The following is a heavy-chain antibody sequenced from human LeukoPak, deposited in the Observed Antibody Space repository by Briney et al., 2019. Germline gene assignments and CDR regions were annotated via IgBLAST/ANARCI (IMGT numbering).Heavy chain of an antibody. J-gene: IGHJ5*02. CDR1: GGTFSSYA. CDR2: IIPIFGTA. Sequence: SVKVSCKASGGTFSSYAISWVRQAPGQGLEWMGGIIPIFGTANYAQKFQGRVTITTDESTSTAYMKLSSLRSEDTAVYYCAHRRAMIVVDPVGWFDPWGQGTLVTVSS. CDR3: AHRRAMIVVDPVGWFDP. D-gene: IGHD3-22*01. V-gene: IGHV1-69*05.